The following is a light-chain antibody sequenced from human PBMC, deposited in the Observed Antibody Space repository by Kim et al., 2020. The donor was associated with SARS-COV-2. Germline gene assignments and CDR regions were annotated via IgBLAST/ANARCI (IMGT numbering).Light chain of an antibody. CDR1: SIGSKS. V-gene: IGLV3-21*04. J-gene: IGLJ2*01. Sequence: PGKTATITCGGNSIGSKSVLWYQQRPGQAPVLVISYDSDRPSGIPERYSGSNSGNTATLTISRVEAEDEADYYCQVWDSSSDHRVVFGGGTQLTVL. CDR2: YDS. CDR3: QVWDSSSDHRVV.